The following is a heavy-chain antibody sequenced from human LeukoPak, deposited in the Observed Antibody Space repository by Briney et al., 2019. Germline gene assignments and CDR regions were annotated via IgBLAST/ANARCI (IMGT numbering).Heavy chain of an antibody. Sequence: GGSLRLSCAASGFTFDDYAMHWVRQAPGKGLEWVSGISWNSGSIGYADSVKGRFTISRDNAKNSLYLQMNSLRAEDTALYYCARRGDFWSGLVIDYWGQGTLVTVSS. CDR1: GFTFDDYA. CDR3: ARRGDFWSGLVIDY. CDR2: ISWNSGSI. V-gene: IGHV3-9*01. J-gene: IGHJ4*02. D-gene: IGHD3-3*01.